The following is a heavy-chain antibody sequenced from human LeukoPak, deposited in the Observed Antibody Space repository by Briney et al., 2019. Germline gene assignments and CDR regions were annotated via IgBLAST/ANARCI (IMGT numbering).Heavy chain of an antibody. CDR1: GGTFSSYT. CDR2: ITPLFGTT. V-gene: IGHV1-69*13. Sequence: EASVKVSCKASGGTFSSYTMYWIRQAPGKGLDCMGGITPLFGTTNYAQKFQGRLTITADETTRTAYMELRSLRVDDTAVYFFSTAGIASALEDPQNWGQGTLVTVSS. J-gene: IGHJ1*01. D-gene: IGHD6-13*01. CDR3: STAGIASALEDPQN.